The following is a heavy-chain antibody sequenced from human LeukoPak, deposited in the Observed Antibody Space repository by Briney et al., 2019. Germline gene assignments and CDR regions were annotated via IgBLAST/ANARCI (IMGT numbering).Heavy chain of an antibody. V-gene: IGHV1-2*02. CDR2: INPNSGDT. CDR1: GYFFTGYY. Sequence: ASVKVSCKASGYFFTGYYMHWERQAPGQGLEWMGWINPNSGDTNYAQKFQGRVTVTRDTSISTVYMELNRLRSDDTAVYYCARSDHYYYYMDVWGKGTTVTVS. J-gene: IGHJ6*03. CDR3: ARSDHYYYYMDV.